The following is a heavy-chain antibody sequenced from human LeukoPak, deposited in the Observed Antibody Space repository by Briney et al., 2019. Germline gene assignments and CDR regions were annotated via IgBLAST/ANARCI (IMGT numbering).Heavy chain of an antibody. CDR2: ITSSSSTI. V-gene: IGHV3-48*02. J-gene: IGHJ4*02. CDR1: GFTFSTHS. D-gene: IGHD3-22*01. CDR3: ARGGDSSPYYPDY. Sequence: PGGSLRLSCAASGFTFSTHSMNWVRQAPGKGLEWVSYITSSSSTIYYADSVKGRFTISRDNAKNSLFLLMNSLRDEDTAVYYCARGGDSSPYYPDYWGQGTLVTVSS.